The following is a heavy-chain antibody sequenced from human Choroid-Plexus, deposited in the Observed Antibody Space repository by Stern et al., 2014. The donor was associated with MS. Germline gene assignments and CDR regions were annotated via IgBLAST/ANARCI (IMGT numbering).Heavy chain of an antibody. Sequence: VQLVQSGGGVVQPGGPLRLSCVVSGFPFGSCAIHWVRQGPGKGLEWVAGVSYDGSNKYYADSVKGRFTISRDNSQNTLYMQMSSLRPEDTAVYYCAKDRQYLTYFFDHWGQGSLVTVSS. J-gene: IGHJ5*02. CDR2: VSYDGSNK. CDR3: AKDRQYLTYFFDH. D-gene: IGHD2/OR15-2a*01. V-gene: IGHV3-30*18. CDR1: GFPFGSCA.